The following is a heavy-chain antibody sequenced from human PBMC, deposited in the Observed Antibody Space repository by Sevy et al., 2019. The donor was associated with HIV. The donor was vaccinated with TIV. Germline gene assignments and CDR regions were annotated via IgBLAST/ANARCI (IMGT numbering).Heavy chain of an antibody. Sequence: QSQTLSLTCAISGDSVSSNSAAWNWIRQSPSRGLEWLGRTYYRSKWYNDYAVSVKSRITINPDTSKNQFSLQLNSVTPEDTAVYYCARADFYCTNGVCLYYDYGMDVWGQGTTVTVSS. CDR3: ARADFYCTNGVCLYYDYGMDV. CDR2: TYYRSKWYN. J-gene: IGHJ6*02. D-gene: IGHD2-8*01. V-gene: IGHV6-1*01. CDR1: GDSVSSNSAA.